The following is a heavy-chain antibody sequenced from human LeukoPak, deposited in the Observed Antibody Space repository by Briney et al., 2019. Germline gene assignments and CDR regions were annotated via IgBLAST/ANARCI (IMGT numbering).Heavy chain of an antibody. D-gene: IGHD6-13*01. V-gene: IGHV4-39*01. J-gene: IGHJ4*02. CDR2: VYDSGST. CDR3: ARHGGAAAGLDY. Sequence: SETLPLTCTVSGGSISGSGYYWGWIRQPPGKGLEWIGSVYDSGSTYYNPSLKSRVTIHVDTSKNQFSLRLSSVTAADTAEYYCARHGGAAAGLDYCGQGILVTVSS. CDR1: GGSISGSGYY.